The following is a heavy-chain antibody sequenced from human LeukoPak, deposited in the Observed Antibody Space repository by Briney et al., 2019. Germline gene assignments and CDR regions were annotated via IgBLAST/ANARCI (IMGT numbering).Heavy chain of an antibody. Sequence: SETLSLTCTVSGYSISSGYYWGWIRQPPGKGLEWIGSIYHSGSTYYNPSLKSRVTISVDTSKNQFSLKLSSVTAADTAVYYCARDLRSWFDPWGQGTLVTVPS. J-gene: IGHJ5*02. CDR2: IYHSGST. V-gene: IGHV4-38-2*02. CDR3: ARDLRSWFDP. CDR1: GYSISSGYY.